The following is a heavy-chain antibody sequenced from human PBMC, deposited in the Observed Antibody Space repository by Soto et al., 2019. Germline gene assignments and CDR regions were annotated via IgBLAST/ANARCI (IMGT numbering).Heavy chain of an antibody. CDR3: AGVYDILTSAWLDP. V-gene: IGHV3-11*05. D-gene: IGHD3-9*01. CDR1: GFTLSDYY. Sequence: QEQLVESGGGLVKPGGSLRLSCAASGFTLSDYYMTWIRQAPGKGLEWISYISTNSRYTKYADSVKGRFTISRDDAKNSLYLQMNSLRVEDTAVYYCAGVYDILTSAWLDPWGQGTLVTVSS. J-gene: IGHJ5*02. CDR2: ISTNSRYT.